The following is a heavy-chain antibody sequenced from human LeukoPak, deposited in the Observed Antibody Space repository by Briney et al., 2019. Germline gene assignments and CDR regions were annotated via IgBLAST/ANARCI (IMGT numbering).Heavy chain of an antibody. CDR2: IYYSGST. D-gene: IGHD6-19*01. J-gene: IGHJ4*02. CDR1: GFTFSSYSMN. CDR3: ARRIAVAGPDY. V-gene: IGHV4-39*01. Sequence: GSLRLSCAAPGFTFSSYSMNWVRQPPGKGLEWIGSIYYSGSTYYNPSLKSRVTISVDTSKNQFSLKLSSVTAADTAVYYCARRIAVAGPDYWGQGTLVTVSS.